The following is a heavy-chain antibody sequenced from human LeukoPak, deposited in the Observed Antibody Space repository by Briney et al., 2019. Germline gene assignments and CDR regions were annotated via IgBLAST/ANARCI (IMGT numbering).Heavy chain of an antibody. V-gene: IGHV3-7*01. CDR3: AREVQWSFDY. D-gene: IGHD2-15*01. CDR1: GFTLRSYW. CDR2: IKQDGSEK. Sequence: GGSLRLSCAASGFTLRSYWMSWVRQAPGKGLEWVANIKQDGSEKYYVDSVKGRFTISRDNAKNSLYLQMNSLRAEDTAVYYCAREVQWSFDYWGQGTLVTVSS. J-gene: IGHJ4*02.